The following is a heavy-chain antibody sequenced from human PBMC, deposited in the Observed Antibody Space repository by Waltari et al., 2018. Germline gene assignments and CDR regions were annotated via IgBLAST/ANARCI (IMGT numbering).Heavy chain of an antibody. CDR1: VFPFDDYA. V-gene: IGHV3-9*01. CDR2: ISWNSGSI. D-gene: IGHD5-18*01. CDR3: AKDVDTAMAGAFDI. J-gene: IGHJ3*02. Sequence: EVQLVESGGGLVQPGRSLRLSCAASVFPFDDYAMPWVRQAPGKGLEWVSGISWNSGSIGYADSVKGRFTISRDNAKNSLYLQMNSLRAEDTALYYCAKDVDTAMAGAFDIWGQGTMVTVSS.